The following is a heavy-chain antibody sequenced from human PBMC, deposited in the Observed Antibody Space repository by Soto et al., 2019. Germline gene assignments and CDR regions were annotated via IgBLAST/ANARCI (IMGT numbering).Heavy chain of an antibody. V-gene: IGHV3-33*01. Sequence: QVQLVESGGGVVQPGRSLRLSCAASGFTFSSYGMHWVRQAPGKGLEWVAGIWYDGSNKYYADSVKGRFTLSRDKSKNKLESKKNRLRAEDKAVLYCARDRNCKGRYEFAYWGQGTLVTVSS. CDR1: GFTFSSYG. CDR2: IWYDGSNK. J-gene: IGHJ4*02. D-gene: IGHD6-19*01. CDR3: ARDRNCKGRYEFAY.